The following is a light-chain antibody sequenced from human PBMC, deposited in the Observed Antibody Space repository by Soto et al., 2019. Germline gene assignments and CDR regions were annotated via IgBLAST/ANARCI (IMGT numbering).Light chain of an antibody. CDR2: AAS. CDR1: QGISSY. V-gene: IGKV1-9*01. J-gene: IGKJ4*01. CDR3: QQLNSYPLT. Sequence: DIQLTQSPSFLSASVVDRVTITCRASQGISSYLAWYQQKPGKAPKLLIYAASTLQSGVPSRFSGSGSGTEFTLTISSLQPEDFATYYCQQLNSYPLTCGGGTKVDIK.